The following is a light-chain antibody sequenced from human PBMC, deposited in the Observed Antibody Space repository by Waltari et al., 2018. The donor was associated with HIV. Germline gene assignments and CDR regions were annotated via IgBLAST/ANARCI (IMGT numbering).Light chain of an antibody. CDR2: RTY. CDR1: SSNIGSSY. Sequence: QSVLTQSPSASGTPGQRVTISCSGSSSNIGSSYVYWYQKVPGTAPKLLIYRTYQRASGDPDRFSGSKSGNTASLAISGLRSEDEADYYCAVWDDGLSGVVFGGGTKLTVL. V-gene: IGLV1-47*01. J-gene: IGLJ2*01. CDR3: AVWDDGLSGVV.